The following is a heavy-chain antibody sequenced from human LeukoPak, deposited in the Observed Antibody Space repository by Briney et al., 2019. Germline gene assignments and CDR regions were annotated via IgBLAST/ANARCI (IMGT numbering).Heavy chain of an antibody. Sequence: PGRSLRLSCAASGFTFSSYGMHWVRQAPGKGLEWVAVIWYDGSNKYYADSVKGRFTISRDDSKNTLYLQMNSPRAEDTAVYYCARAPVVVTASGMDVWGKGTTVTVSS. J-gene: IGHJ6*04. CDR2: IWYDGSNK. D-gene: IGHD2-21*02. CDR1: GFTFSSYG. V-gene: IGHV3-33*01. CDR3: ARAPVVVTASGMDV.